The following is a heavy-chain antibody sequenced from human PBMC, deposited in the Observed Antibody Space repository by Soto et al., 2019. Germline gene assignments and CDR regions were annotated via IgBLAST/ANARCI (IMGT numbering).Heavy chain of an antibody. CDR2: IIPIFGTA. V-gene: IGHV1-69*12. CDR1: GGTFSSYA. CDR3: ASHGITGTWVYYYGMAV. Sequence: QVQLVQSGAEVKKPGSSVKVSCKASGGTFSSYAISWVRQAPGQGLEWMGGIIPIFGTANYAQKFQGRVTITADESTSTAYMELSSLRSEDTAVYYCASHGITGTWVYYYGMAVGGQGTTVTVSS. D-gene: IGHD1-7*01. J-gene: IGHJ6*02.